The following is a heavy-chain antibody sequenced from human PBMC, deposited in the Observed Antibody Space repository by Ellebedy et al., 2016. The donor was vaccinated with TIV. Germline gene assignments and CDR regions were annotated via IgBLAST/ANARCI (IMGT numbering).Heavy chain of an antibody. Sequence: GESLKISCAASGFTFSSYAMSWVRQAPGKGLEWVSAISGSGDSPHYADSVKGRFTISRDTSKNTLDLKMNSLRAEDTAVYYCAKDRFSSAWYGGYFDYWGQGTLVTVSS. D-gene: IGHD6-19*01. V-gene: IGHV3-23*01. CDR2: ISGSGDSP. J-gene: IGHJ4*02. CDR3: AKDRFSSAWYGGYFDY. CDR1: GFTFSSYA.